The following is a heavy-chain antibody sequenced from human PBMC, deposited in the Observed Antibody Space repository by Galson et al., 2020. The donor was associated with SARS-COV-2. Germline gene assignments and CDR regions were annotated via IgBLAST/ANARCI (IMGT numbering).Heavy chain of an antibody. CDR2: IYYSGST. Sequence: SETLSLTCTVSGGSISSGGYYWSWIRQHPGKGLEWIGYIYYSGSTYYNPSLKSRVTISVDTSKNQFSLKLSSVTAADTAVYYCARGGTPWGYDAYNWFDPWGQGTLVTVSS. CDR3: ARGGTPWGYDAYNWFDP. V-gene: IGHV4-31*03. D-gene: IGHD3-22*01. J-gene: IGHJ5*02. CDR1: GGSISSGGYY.